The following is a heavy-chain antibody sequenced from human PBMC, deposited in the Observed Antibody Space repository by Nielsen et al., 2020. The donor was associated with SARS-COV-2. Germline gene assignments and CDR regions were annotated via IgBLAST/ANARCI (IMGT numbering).Heavy chain of an antibody. CDR1: GFTVSSNY. D-gene: IGHD2-2*01. CDR2: ISSSSSYI. V-gene: IGHV3-21*01. CDR3: ARGACSSTSCYHYYGMDV. J-gene: IGHJ6*02. Sequence: GESLKISCAASGFTVSSNYMSRVRQAPGKGLEWVSSISSSSSYIYYADSVKGRFTISRDNAKNSLYLQMNSLRAEDTAVYYCARGACSSTSCYHYYGMDVWGQGTTVTVSS.